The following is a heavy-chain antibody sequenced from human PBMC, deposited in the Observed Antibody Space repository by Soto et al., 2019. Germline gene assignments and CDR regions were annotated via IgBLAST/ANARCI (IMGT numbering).Heavy chain of an antibody. D-gene: IGHD2-21*01. CDR2: IYSGGST. V-gene: IGHV3-53*02. CDR1: GFTVSSNY. J-gene: IGHJ6*02. Sequence: EVQLVETGGGLIQPGGSLRLSCAASGFTVSSNYMSWVRQAPGKALEWVSVIYSGGSTYYADSVKGRFTISRDNSKNTLYLQMNSLRAEDTAVYYCARDDFDGYGMDVWGQGTTVTVSS. CDR3: ARDDFDGYGMDV.